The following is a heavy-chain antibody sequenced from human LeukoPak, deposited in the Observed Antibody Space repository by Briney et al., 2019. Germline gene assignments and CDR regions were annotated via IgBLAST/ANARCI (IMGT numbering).Heavy chain of an antibody. CDR2: ISSSSSTI. CDR3: ARGLYDLHQYFQH. J-gene: IGHJ1*01. CDR1: GFTFSSYS. D-gene: IGHD3-3*01. V-gene: IGHV3-48*04. Sequence: GSLRLSCAASGFTFSSYSMNWVRQAPGKGLEWVSYISSSSSTIYYADSVKGRFTISRDNAKNSLYLQMNSLRAEDTAVYYCARGLYDLHQYFQHWGQGTLVTVSS.